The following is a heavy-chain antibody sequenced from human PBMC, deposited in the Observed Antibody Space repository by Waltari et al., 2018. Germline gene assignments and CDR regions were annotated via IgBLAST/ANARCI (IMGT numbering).Heavy chain of an antibody. CDR1: GGSFGSYS. J-gene: IGHJ4*02. CDR2: IIPILGIA. Sequence: QVQLVQSAAVVKKPGSLVQVSCNASGGSFGSYSISWVRPPPGQGLEWMGRIIPILGIANYAQKFQGRGTITADKSTSTAYMELSSLRSEDTAVYYCAIDCSSTSCYVSFPPYWGQGTLVTVSS. V-gene: IGHV1-69*02. CDR3: AIDCSSTSCYVSFPPY. D-gene: IGHD2-2*01.